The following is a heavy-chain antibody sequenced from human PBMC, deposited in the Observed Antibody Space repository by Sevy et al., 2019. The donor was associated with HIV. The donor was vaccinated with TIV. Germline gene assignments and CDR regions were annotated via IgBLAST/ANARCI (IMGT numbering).Heavy chain of an antibody. CDR2: ISYDGSHK. CDR3: SKDRASSGWYSGDYYYYGMDV. Sequence: GGSLRLSCAASGFTFSSYGMHWVRQAPGKGLEWVAVISYDGSHKYYADSVKGRFTFSRDNSKNTLSLQVNSLRAADTAVYYCSKDRASSGWYSGDYYYYGMDVWGQGTTVTVSS. CDR1: GFTFSSYG. V-gene: IGHV3-30*18. D-gene: IGHD6-19*01. J-gene: IGHJ6*02.